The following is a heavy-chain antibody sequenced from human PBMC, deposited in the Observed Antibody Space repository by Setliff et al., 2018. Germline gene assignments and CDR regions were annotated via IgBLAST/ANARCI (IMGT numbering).Heavy chain of an antibody. CDR3: ARASVEGSSGWELLQAFDI. V-gene: IGHV4-39*07. CDR2: IYYSGST. D-gene: IGHD1-26*01. CDR1: GASISSSSYY. J-gene: IGHJ3*02. Sequence: SETLSLTCTVSGASISSSSYYWGWIRQPPGKGLEWIGSIYYSGSTYYNPSLKSRVTISVDTSKNQFSLKLSSVTAADTAVYYCARASVEGSSGWELLQAFDIWGQGTMVTVSS.